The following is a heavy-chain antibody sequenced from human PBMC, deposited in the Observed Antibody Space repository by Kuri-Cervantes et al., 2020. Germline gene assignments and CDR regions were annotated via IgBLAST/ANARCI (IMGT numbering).Heavy chain of an antibody. CDR3: AREELWFREPEPDYYYYYMDV. CDR1: GGTFSSYA. V-gene: IGHV1-69*05. J-gene: IGHJ6*03. D-gene: IGHD3-10*01. Sequence: SVKVSCKASGGTFSSYAISWVRQAPGQGPEWMGGIIPIFGTANYAQKFQGRVTITRDTSASTAYMELSSLRSEDTAVYYCAREELWFREPEPDYYYYYMDVWGKGTTVTVSS. CDR2: IIPIFGTA.